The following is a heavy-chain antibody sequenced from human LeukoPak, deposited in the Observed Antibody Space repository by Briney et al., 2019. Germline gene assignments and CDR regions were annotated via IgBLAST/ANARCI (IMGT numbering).Heavy chain of an antibody. J-gene: IGHJ6*02. Sequence: SETLSLTCAVYGGSFSGHYWSWIRQPPGKGLEWIGEINHSGSTNYNPSLKSRVTISVDTSKNQFSLKLSSVTAADTAVYYCARVIAVDYYYGMDVWGQGTTVTVSS. D-gene: IGHD6-19*01. CDR2: INHSGST. CDR3: ARVIAVDYYYGMDV. V-gene: IGHV4-34*01. CDR1: GGSFSGHY.